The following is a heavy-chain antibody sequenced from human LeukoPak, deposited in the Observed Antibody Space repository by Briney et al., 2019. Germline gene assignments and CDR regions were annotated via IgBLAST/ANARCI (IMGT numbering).Heavy chain of an antibody. CDR1: GYTFTGYY. D-gene: IGHD3-22*01. J-gene: IGHJ4*02. V-gene: IGHV1-2*02. CDR3: AREDSSGYDY. Sequence: ASVKVSCQASGYTFTGYYMHWVRQAPGQGLEWMGWINPNSGDTNYAQNFQGRVTMTRDTSISTAYMEVSRLRSDDTAVYYCAREDSSGYDYWGQGTLVTVSS. CDR2: INPNSGDT.